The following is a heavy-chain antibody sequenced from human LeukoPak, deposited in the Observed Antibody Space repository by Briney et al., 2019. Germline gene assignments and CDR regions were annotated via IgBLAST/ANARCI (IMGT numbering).Heavy chain of an antibody. J-gene: IGHJ5*02. CDR1: GGSISSSNW. V-gene: IGHV4-4*02. CDR3: AREGDKTTFFYGARNNWFDP. D-gene: IGHD3-3*02. Sequence: SETLSLTCAVSGGSISSSNWWSWVRQPPGKGLEWIGEIYHSGSTNYNPSLKSRVTISVDKSKNQFSLKLSSVTAADTAVYYCAREGDKTTFFYGARNNWFDPWGQGTLVTVSS. CDR2: IYHSGST.